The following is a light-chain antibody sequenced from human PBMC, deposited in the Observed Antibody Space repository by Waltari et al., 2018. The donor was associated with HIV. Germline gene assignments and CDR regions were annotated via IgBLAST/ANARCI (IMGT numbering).Light chain of an antibody. CDR2: RAS. CDR3: QQYDSYST. Sequence: DIQMTQSPSTLSASVGDRVTITCRASPSIGSWLAWYQQKPGKAPKLLIYRASSLESGVPSRFSGRGSGTEFTLTISSLQPDDFATYYCQQYDSYSTFGQGTKVEIK. V-gene: IGKV1-5*03. CDR1: PSIGSW. J-gene: IGKJ1*01.